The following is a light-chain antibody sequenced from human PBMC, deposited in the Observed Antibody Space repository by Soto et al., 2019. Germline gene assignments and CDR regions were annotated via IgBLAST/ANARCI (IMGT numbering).Light chain of an antibody. CDR1: QTVGNNY. J-gene: IGKJ4*01. V-gene: IGKV3-20*01. CDR2: GAS. Sequence: EIVLTQSPGTLSLSPGERATLSCRASQTVGNNYVAWYQQIRGQTPRLLIYGASNRATGIPDRISGSGSGTDFTLTISRLEPEDFAAYYCQQYASSPLTFGGGTKVEIK. CDR3: QQYASSPLT.